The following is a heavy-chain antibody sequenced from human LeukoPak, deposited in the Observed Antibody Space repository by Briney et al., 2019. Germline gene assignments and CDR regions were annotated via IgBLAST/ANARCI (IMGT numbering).Heavy chain of an antibody. CDR3: ARGVVQLWLPPYYFDY. D-gene: IGHD5-18*01. CDR1: GYTFTGYY. V-gene: IGHV1-2*06. J-gene: IGHJ4*02. Sequence: ASVKVSCKASGYTFTGYYMRWVRQAPGQGLEWMGRINPNSGGTNYAQKFQGRVTMTRDTSISTAYMELSRLRSDDTAVYYCARGVVQLWLPPYYFDYWGQGTLVTVSS. CDR2: INPNSGGT.